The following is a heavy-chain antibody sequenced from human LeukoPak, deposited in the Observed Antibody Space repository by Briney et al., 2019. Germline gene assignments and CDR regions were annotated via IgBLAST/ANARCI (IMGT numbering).Heavy chain of an antibody. Sequence: PSETLSLTCAVYGGSFSGYYWSWIRQPPGKGLEWIGEINHSGSTNYNPSLKSRVTISVDTSKNQFSLKLSSVTAADTAVYYCARLIVVGGNWFDPWGQGTLVTVSS. J-gene: IGHJ5*02. D-gene: IGHD2-2*01. V-gene: IGHV4-34*01. CDR3: ARLIVVGGNWFDP. CDR1: GGSFSGYY. CDR2: INHSGST.